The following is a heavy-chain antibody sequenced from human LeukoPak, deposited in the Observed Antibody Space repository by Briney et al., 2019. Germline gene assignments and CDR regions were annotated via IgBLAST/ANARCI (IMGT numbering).Heavy chain of an antibody. CDR1: GFTFSSYS. CDR2: ISSSSSYI. CDR3: AIILAYCGGDCDFFDY. V-gene: IGHV3-21*01. Sequence: GGSLRLSCAASGFTFSSYSMNWVRQAPGKGLEWVSSISSSSSYIYYADSVKGRFTISRDNAKNSLYLQMNSLRAEDTAVYYCAIILAYCGGDCDFFDYWGQGTLVTVSS. D-gene: IGHD2-21*02. J-gene: IGHJ4*02.